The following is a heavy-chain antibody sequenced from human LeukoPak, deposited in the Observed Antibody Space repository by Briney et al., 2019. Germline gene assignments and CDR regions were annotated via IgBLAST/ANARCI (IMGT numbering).Heavy chain of an antibody. CDR3: ANVIIAAVGYEYFQY. CDR2: ISASGSST. V-gene: IGHV3-23*01. D-gene: IGHD6-13*01. Sequence: GGSLRLSCAASGFTFSSYAMSWVRQAPGKGLQWVSSISASGSSTYYLASVKGRLTISRDNSENTVYLQLNSLSAEDTAVYYCANVIIAAVGYEYFQYWGQGTLVSVSS. J-gene: IGHJ1*01. CDR1: GFTFSSYA.